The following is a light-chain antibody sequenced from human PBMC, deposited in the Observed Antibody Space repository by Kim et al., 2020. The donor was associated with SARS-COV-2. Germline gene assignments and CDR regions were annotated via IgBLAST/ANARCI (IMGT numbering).Light chain of an antibody. Sequence: GRYVTGPGPRTHSDVGSHVYVSRHLPPPATAPILMIYRVRHRPAGVPVRVSNSESASAPSLTVSGLQAEDESDYYCSSCAVSDNVVFGGGTQLTVL. V-gene: IGLV2-8*01. CDR3: SSCAVSDNVV. CDR1: HSDVGSHVY. J-gene: IGLJ2*01. CDR2: RVR.